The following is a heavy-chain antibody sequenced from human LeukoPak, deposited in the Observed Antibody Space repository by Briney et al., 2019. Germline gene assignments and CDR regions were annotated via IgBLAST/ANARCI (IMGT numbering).Heavy chain of an antibody. D-gene: IGHD3-22*01. J-gene: IGHJ4*02. CDR2: NNPNSGGT. CDR1: GYTFTGYY. V-gene: IGHV1-2*02. CDR3: AREYYYDSSGYPY. Sequence: ASVKVSCKASGYTFTGYYMHWVRQAPGQGLEWMGWNNPNSGGTNYAQKFQGRVTMTRDTSISTAYMDMSRLRSDDTAVYYCAREYYYDSSGYPYWGQGTLVTVSS.